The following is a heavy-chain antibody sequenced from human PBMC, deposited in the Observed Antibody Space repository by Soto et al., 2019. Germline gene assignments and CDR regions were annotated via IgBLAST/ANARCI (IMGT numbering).Heavy chain of an antibody. D-gene: IGHD4-17*01. CDR2: ISGSGGST. CDR1: GFTFSSYA. Sequence: EVQLLESGGGLVQPGGSLRLSFAASGFTFSSYAMNWVRQAPGKGLEWVSVISGSGGSTYYADSVKGRFTISRDNSKNTLYLQMNSLRAEDTAVYYCAKLTVGWYFDLWGRGTLVTVSS. V-gene: IGHV3-23*01. J-gene: IGHJ2*01. CDR3: AKLTVGWYFDL.